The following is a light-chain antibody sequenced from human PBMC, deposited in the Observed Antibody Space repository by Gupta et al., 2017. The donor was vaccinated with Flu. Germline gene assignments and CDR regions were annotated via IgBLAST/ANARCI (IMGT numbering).Light chain of an antibody. J-gene: IGKJ1*01. CDR3: QQEDSYPST. V-gene: IGKV1-8*01. CDR1: QGISSY. Sequence: AIRMTQSPSSFSASTGDRVTITCRASQGISSYLAWYQQKPGKAPKLLIYAASTLQSGVPSRFSGSGSGTDFTLTISCLQSEDFATNYCQQEDSYPSTFGQGTKVEIK. CDR2: AAS.